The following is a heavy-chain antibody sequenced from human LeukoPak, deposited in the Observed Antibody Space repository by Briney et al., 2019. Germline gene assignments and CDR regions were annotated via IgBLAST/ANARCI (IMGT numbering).Heavy chain of an antibody. V-gene: IGHV3-7*01. J-gene: IGHJ4*02. CDR2: INEDGSDK. CDR3: AREMGIAVLDY. Sequence: SSSSYYWGWIRQPPGKGLEWVANINEDGSDKHYVDSVQGRFTISRDNAKNSLYLQMNSLRAEDTAVYYCAREMGIAVLDYWGQGTLVAVSS. CDR1: SSSSYY. D-gene: IGHD6-19*01.